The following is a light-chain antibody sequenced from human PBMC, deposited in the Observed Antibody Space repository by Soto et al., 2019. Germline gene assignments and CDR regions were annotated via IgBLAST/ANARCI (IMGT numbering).Light chain of an antibody. CDR3: QQYYSYPRLT. CDR1: QGISSY. Sequence: AIRMTQSPSSLSASTGARVTLTCRASQGISSYLAWYQQKPGKAPKLLISAASTLQSGVPSRFSGSGSGTEFTLTISCLQSEDFATYYCQQYYSYPRLTFGGGTQVELK. J-gene: IGKJ4*01. V-gene: IGKV1-8*01. CDR2: AAS.